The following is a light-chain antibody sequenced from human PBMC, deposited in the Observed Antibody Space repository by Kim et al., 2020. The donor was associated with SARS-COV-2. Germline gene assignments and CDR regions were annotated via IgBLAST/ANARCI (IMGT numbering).Light chain of an antibody. CDR3: QTWGTGIRV. J-gene: IGLJ3*02. V-gene: IGLV4-69*01. CDR2: LNSDGSH. CDR1: SGHSSYA. Sequence: ASVKLTSTLSSGHSSYAIAWHQQQPEKGPRYLMKLNSDGSHSKGDGIPDRFSGSSSGAERYLTISSLQSEDEADYYCQTWGTGIRVFGGGTKLTVL.